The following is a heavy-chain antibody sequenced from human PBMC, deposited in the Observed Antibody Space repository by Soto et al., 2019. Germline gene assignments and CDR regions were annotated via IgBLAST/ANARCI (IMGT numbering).Heavy chain of an antibody. CDR2: SYYSGST. V-gene: IGHV4-30-4*01. CDR1: GGSISSGDYY. D-gene: IGHD2-15*01. Sequence: TLSLTCTVSGGSISSGDYYWSWIRQPPGKGLKRNGYSYYSGSTYYNPSLKRRVTISVDTSKNQVSLKLSSVTAADTAVYYCARQGFGVRLVVAATPHYYYGMDVGGQGTTVTVSS. CDR3: ARQGFGVRLVVAATPHYYYGMDV. J-gene: IGHJ6*02.